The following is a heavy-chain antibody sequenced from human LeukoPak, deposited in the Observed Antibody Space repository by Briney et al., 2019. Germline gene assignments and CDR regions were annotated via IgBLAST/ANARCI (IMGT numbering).Heavy chain of an antibody. CDR2: ISSSSSSYI. Sequence: KSGGSLRLSCAASGFTFSSYSMNWVRQAPGKGLEWVSSISSSSSSYIYYADSVKGRFTISRDNAKNSLYLQMNSLRAEDTAVYYCARDSGMATSPGDYWGQGTLVTVSS. D-gene: IGHD5-24*01. CDR3: ARDSGMATSPGDY. V-gene: IGHV3-21*01. J-gene: IGHJ4*02. CDR1: GFTFSSYS.